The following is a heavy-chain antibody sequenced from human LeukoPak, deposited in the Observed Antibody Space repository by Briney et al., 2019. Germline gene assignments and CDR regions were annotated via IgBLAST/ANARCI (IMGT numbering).Heavy chain of an antibody. CDR3: AREALYYDFWSGSS. J-gene: IGHJ5*02. CDR2: IYHSGST. Sequence: SSETLSLTCAVSGGSISSSNWWSWVRQPPGKGLEWIGEIYHSGSTNYNPSLKSRVTISVDKSKNQFSLKLSSVTAADTAVYYCAREALYYDFWSGSSWGQGTLVTVSS. CDR1: GGSISSSNW. D-gene: IGHD3-3*01. V-gene: IGHV4-4*02.